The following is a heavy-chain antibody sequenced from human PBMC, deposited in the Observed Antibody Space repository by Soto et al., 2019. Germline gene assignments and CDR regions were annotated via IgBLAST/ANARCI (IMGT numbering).Heavy chain of an antibody. V-gene: IGHV1-46*01. Sequence: ASVQVSCKACGYTFTNNYIHGVRRAPGQGLEWMGTINPSGGNTNYAQKFEGRVTMTRDTSTSTAYMELSSLTSEDTAVYYCARDHSIASSGAWWLDPWGQGTLVTVSS. J-gene: IGHJ5*02. CDR1: GYTFTNNY. CDR3: ARDHSIASSGAWWLDP. D-gene: IGHD6-13*01. CDR2: INPSGGNT.